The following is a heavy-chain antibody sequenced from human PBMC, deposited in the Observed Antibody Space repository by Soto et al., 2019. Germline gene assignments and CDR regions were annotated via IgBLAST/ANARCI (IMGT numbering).Heavy chain of an antibody. CDR1: GGSMSNYY. Sequence: LETMALTRTASGGSMSNYYLSWIWQPPGKGLEWIGYIYYIGSTNYNPSLKSRVTMSVDTSRNQLSLNLTSVTAADTAVYYCARGYSPALGAPWARVNWFDPWGQGTLVTGSS. J-gene: IGHJ5*02. CDR2: IYYIGST. CDR3: ARGYSPALGAPWARVNWFDP. D-gene: IGHD1-26*01. V-gene: IGHV4-59*01.